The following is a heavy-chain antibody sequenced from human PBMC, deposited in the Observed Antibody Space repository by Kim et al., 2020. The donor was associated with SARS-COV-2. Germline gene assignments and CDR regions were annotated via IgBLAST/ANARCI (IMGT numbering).Heavy chain of an antibody. J-gene: IGHJ6*02. CDR3: AKDKGNGALSYGMDV. Sequence: GGSLRLSCAASGFTFSSYGMHWVRQAPGKGLEWVAVISYDGSNKYYADSVKGRFTISRDNSKNTLYLQMNSLRAEDTAVYYCAKDKGNGALSYGMDVWGQGTTVTVSS. D-gene: IGHD1-1*01. CDR1: GFTFSSYG. CDR2: ISYDGSNK. V-gene: IGHV3-30*18.